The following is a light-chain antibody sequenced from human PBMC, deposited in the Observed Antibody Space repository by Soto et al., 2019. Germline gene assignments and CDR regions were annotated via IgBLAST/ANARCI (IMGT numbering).Light chain of an antibody. V-gene: IGKV1-6*01. CDR3: LQDYRYPPWT. CDR1: QDIRND. Sequence: GARVTITCRASQDIRNDLGWYQQKPGKAPKLLIYAASSLQTGVPSRFSGSGSGTDFTLTISSLQPEDFATYYCLQDYRYPPWTFGQGTKVEIK. CDR2: AAS. J-gene: IGKJ1*01.